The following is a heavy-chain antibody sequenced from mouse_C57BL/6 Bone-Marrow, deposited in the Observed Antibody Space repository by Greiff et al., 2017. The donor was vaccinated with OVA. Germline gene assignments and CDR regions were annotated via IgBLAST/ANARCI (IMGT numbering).Heavy chain of an antibody. CDR3: AKSFGSNYPYYFDY. V-gene: IGHV1-81*01. D-gene: IGHD1-1*01. J-gene: IGHJ2*01. Sequence: QVQLQQSGAELARPGASVKLSCKASGYTFTSYGISWVKQRTGPGLEWIGEIYPRSGNTYYNEKFKGKATLTADKSSSTAYMELRSLTSEDSAVYFCAKSFGSNYPYYFDYWGQGTTRTVSS. CDR1: GYTFTSYG. CDR2: IYPRSGNT.